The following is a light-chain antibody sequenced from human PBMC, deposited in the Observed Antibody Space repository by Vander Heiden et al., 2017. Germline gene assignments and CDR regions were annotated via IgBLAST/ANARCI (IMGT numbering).Light chain of an antibody. Sequence: SALTPPPSVSGSPGQSVPISCTGTSSDIRSYNRVSWYQQPPGTAPKLMIYEVSNRPSGVPDRFSGSKSGNTASLTISGLQAEDEADYYCSSYTSSSTFDVFGTGTKVTVL. J-gene: IGLJ1*01. CDR3: SSYTSSSTFDV. CDR2: EVS. CDR1: SSDIRSYNR. V-gene: IGLV2-18*02.